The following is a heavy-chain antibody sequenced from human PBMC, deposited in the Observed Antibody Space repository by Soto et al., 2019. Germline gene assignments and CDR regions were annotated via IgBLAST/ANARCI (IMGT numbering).Heavy chain of an antibody. CDR3: ARDHKGMVRAPGFGMDV. CDR2: IYYSGST. D-gene: IGHD3-10*01. V-gene: IGHV4-31*03. J-gene: IGHJ6*02. Sequence: KLSETLSLTCTVSGGSISSGGYYWSWIRQHPGKGLEWIGYIYYSGSTYYNPSLKSRVTISVDTSKNQFSLKLSSVTAADTAVYYCARDHKGMVRAPGFGMDVWGQGTTVTVSS. CDR1: GGSISSGGYY.